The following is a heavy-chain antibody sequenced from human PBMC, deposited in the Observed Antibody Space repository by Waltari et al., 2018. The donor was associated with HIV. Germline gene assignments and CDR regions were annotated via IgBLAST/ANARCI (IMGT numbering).Heavy chain of an antibody. V-gene: IGHV5-51*01. CDR3: ARHAGATAHDYYYYGMDV. CDR1: GYSFTSYW. Sequence: EVQLVQSGAEVKKPGESLKISCKGSGYSFTSYWLGWVLQLPGTGLEWIEIIYPCESYTRSSPSFQSEVTISADKSISTAYLQWSSLKASDTAMYYCARHAGATAHDYYYYGMDVWGQGTTVTVSS. J-gene: IGHJ6*02. D-gene: IGHD1-26*01. CDR2: IYPCESYT.